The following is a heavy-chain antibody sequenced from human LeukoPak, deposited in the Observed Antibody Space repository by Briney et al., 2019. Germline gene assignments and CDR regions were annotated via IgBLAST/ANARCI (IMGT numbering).Heavy chain of an antibody. CDR2: ISYDGSNK. Sequence: GGSLRLSCAASGFTFSSYAMHWVRQAPGKGLEWVAVISYDGSNKYYADSVKGRFTISRDNSKNTLYLQMNSLRAEDTAVYYCAKGASWYYYDSSGYGDYWGQGTLVTVSS. J-gene: IGHJ4*02. V-gene: IGHV3-30-3*01. D-gene: IGHD3-22*01. CDR1: GFTFSSYA. CDR3: AKGASWYYYDSSGYGDY.